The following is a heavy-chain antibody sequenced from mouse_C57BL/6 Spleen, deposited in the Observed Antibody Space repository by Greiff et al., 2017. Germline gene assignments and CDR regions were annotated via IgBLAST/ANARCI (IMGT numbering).Heavy chain of an antibody. D-gene: IGHD2-3*01. Sequence: EVQRVESGGGLVKPGGSLKLSCAASGFTFSSYAMSWVRQTPEKRLEWVATISDGGSYTYYPDNVKGRFTISRDNAKNNLYLQMSHLKSEDTAMYYCARDHDDGYYCYFDYWGQGTTLTVSS. V-gene: IGHV5-4*01. CDR3: ARDHDDGYYCYFDY. CDR1: GFTFSSYA. J-gene: IGHJ2*01. CDR2: ISDGGSYT.